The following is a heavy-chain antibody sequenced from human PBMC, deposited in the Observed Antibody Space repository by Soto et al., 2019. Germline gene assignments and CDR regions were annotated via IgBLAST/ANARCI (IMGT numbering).Heavy chain of an antibody. J-gene: IGHJ6*02. CDR2: IDPSDSYT. V-gene: IGHV5-10-1*01. CDR1: GYRFTRYW. Sequence: GESPKSSCERSGYRFTRYWISWVRQMTEKGLQRMGRIDPSDSYTNYSPSFQGHVTISADKSISTAYLQWSSLKASDTAMYYCASRGKAAAGTGYYYGMDVWGQGTTVTVSS. D-gene: IGHD6-13*01. CDR3: ASRGKAAAGTGYYYGMDV.